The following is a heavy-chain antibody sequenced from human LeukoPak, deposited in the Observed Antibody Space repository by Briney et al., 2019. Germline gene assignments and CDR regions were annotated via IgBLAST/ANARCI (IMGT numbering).Heavy chain of an antibody. CDR1: GGSFSGYY. CDR3: ARDKYSSSSYYFDY. Sequence: KPSETLSLTCAVYGGSFSGYYWSWLRQPPGKGLEWIGEINHSGSTNYNPSLKSRVTISVDTSENQFSLKLSSVTAADTAVYYCARDKYSSSSYYFDYWGQGTLVTVSS. CDR2: INHSGST. V-gene: IGHV4-34*01. J-gene: IGHJ4*02. D-gene: IGHD6-6*01.